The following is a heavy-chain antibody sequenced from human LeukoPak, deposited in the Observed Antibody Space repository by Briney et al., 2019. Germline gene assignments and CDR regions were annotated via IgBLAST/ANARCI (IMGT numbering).Heavy chain of an antibody. CDR2: IIPIFGTA. J-gene: IGHJ5*02. D-gene: IGHD1-26*01. Sequence: GASVKVSCKASGGTFSSYAISWVRQAPGQGLEWMGGIIPIFGTANYAQKFQGRVTITADESTSTAYMELSGLGSEDTAVYYCARGGWANWFDPWGQGTLVTVSS. CDR3: ARGGWANWFDP. V-gene: IGHV1-69*13. CDR1: GGTFSSYA.